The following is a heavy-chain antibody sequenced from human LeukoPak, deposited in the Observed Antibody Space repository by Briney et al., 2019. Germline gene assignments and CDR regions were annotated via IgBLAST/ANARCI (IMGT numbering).Heavy chain of an antibody. J-gene: IGHJ4*02. V-gene: IGHV5-51*01. Sequence: GESLKISCKGSGYTFTNYWIGWVRQMPGKGLEWMGIIWPSDSDTRYSPSFQGQVTISADKSICTAYLQWSSLKASDTAIYFCARRISGYYIDYWGRGTLVSVSS. D-gene: IGHD1-26*01. CDR1: GYTFTNYW. CDR3: ARRISGYYIDY. CDR2: IWPSDSDT.